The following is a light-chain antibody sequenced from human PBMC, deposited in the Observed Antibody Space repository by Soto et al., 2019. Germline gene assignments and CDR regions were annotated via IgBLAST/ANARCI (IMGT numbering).Light chain of an antibody. V-gene: IGKV1-27*01. J-gene: IGKJ4*01. CDR3: QKYNRAPLT. CDR2: SAS. Sequence: DIQMTQSPSSLSASVGDRVTITCRTSQSIGNYLAWYQQTPGKVPKLLIYSASTLQSGVPSRFSGSGSGTDFTTTISILQPDDVASYYCQKYNRAPLTFGAGTKVDIK. CDR1: QSIGNY.